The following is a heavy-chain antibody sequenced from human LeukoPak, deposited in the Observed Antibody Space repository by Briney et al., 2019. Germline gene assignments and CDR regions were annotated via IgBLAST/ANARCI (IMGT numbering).Heavy chain of an antibody. CDR1: GYTLTELS. CDR2: FDPEDGET. Sequence: ASVKVSCKVSGYTLTELSMHWVRQAPGKGLEWMGGFDPEDGETIYAQKFQGRVTMTEDTSTDTAYMELSSLRSEDTAVYYCATIGSYGANWDYWGQGTLVTVSS. CDR3: ATIGSYGANWDY. D-gene: IGHD4/OR15-4a*01. J-gene: IGHJ4*02. V-gene: IGHV1-24*01.